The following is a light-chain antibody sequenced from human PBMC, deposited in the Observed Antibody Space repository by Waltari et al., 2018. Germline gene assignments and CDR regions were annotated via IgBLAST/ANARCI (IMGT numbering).Light chain of an antibody. V-gene: IGKV2-28*01. CDR3: MQARQTPYT. Sequence: IVMTQSPLSLPVTPGEAASIPCRASQSLLDRNGYNSLDWYLQKPGQSPQLLIYLGSTRASGVPDRFSGDASGTQFTLRISRVEAEDVGVYYCMQARQTPYTFGQGTKLEIK. J-gene: IGKJ2*01. CDR1: QSLLDRNGYNS. CDR2: LGS.